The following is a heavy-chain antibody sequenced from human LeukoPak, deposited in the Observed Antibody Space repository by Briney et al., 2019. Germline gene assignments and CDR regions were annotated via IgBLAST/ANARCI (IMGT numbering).Heavy chain of an antibody. D-gene: IGHD3-9*01. CDR3: ARDVPLRYFDWLPLDY. V-gene: IGHV3-21*01. CDR2: ISSSSSYI. CDR1: GFTFSSYS. J-gene: IGHJ4*02. Sequence: GGSLRLSCAASGFTFSSYSMNWVRQAPGKGLEWXXSISSSSSYIYYADSVKGRFTISRDNAKNSLYLQMNSLRAEDTAVYYCARDVPLRYFDWLPLDYWGQGTLVTVSS.